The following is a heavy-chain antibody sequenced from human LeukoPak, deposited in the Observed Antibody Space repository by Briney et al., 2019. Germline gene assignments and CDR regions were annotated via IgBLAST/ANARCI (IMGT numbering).Heavy chain of an antibody. Sequence: SETLSLTCAVYGGSFSGYYWSWIRQPPGKGLEWIGEINHSGSTNYNPSLKGRVTISVDASKSHFSLKLVSVTAADTAFYYCLRQPAGDILVAPGPMDVWGQGSLATVSS. CDR2: INHSGST. CDR3: LRQPAGDILVAPGPMDV. CDR1: GGSFSGYY. J-gene: IGHJ6*01. V-gene: IGHV4-34*01. D-gene: IGHD2-2*01.